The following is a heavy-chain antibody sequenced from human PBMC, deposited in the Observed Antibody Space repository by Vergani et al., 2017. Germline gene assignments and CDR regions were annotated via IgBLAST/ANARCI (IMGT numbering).Heavy chain of an antibody. D-gene: IGHD2-8*01. CDR2: ISYDGINK. V-gene: IGHV3-30*18. CDR3: AKDSAGKDGVYFDY. J-gene: IGHJ4*02. Sequence: QVQLVESGGGVVQPGRSLRLSCAASGFTFSSYGMHWVRQAPGKGLEWVAVISYDGINKYYADSVKGRFTISRDNSKNTLYLQMNSLRAEDTAVYYCAKDSAGKDGVYFDYWGQGTLVTVSS. CDR1: GFTFSSYG.